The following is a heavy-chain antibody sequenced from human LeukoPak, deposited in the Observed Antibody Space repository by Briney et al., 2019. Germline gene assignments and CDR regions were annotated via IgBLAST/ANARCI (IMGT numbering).Heavy chain of an antibody. CDR3: ARDRGDPSGSYSDY. CDR1: GGSISSSSYY. V-gene: IGHV4-39*07. Sequence: SETLSLTCTVSGGSISSSSYYWGWIRQPPGKGLEWIGSIYYSGSTYYNPSLKSRVTISVDTSKNQFSLKLSSVTAADTAVYYCARDRGDPSGSYSDYWGQGTLVTVSS. J-gene: IGHJ4*02. D-gene: IGHD1-26*01. CDR2: IYYSGST.